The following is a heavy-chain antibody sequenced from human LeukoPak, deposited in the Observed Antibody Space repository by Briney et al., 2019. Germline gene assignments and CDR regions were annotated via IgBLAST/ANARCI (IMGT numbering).Heavy chain of an antibody. Sequence: GGSLRLSCVASGFTFSSYSMNWVRQGPGKGLEWVSYISSSSSATHYADSVKGRFTISRDNAKNSLYLQMNSLRAEDTAVYYRVREYSSSSGRAFDIWGQGTMATVSS. CDR3: VREYSSSSGRAFDI. V-gene: IGHV3-48*01. J-gene: IGHJ3*02. D-gene: IGHD6-6*01. CDR1: GFTFSSYS. CDR2: ISSSSSAT.